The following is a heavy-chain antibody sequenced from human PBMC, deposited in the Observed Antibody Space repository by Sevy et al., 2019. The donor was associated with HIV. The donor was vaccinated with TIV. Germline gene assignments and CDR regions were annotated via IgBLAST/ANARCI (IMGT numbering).Heavy chain of an antibody. CDR3: ARGPEWELTSFLSH. Sequence: GGSLRLSCAASGFTFRTYAFHWVRQAPGRGLEWIGLISSNGHNAFYANSVRGRFTISRDNSMNTLYLQMSSLTPEDTDVYYCARGPEWELTSFLSHWGQGALVTVSS. V-gene: IGHV3-30-3*01. D-gene: IGHD1-26*01. J-gene: IGHJ4*02. CDR1: GFTFRTYA. CDR2: ISSNGHNA.